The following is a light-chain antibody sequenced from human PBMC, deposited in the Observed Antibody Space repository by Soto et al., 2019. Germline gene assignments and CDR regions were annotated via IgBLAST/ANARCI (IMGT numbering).Light chain of an antibody. V-gene: IGKV1-33*01. CDR1: QDIRKY. CDR3: QQYESLIT. J-gene: IGKJ4*01. CDR2: GAS. Sequence: DIQMTQSPSSLSASVGDRVTITCQASQDIRKYLHWYQQKPGKAPKLLIYGASNLETGVPSRFSGSGSGTDFTFTISSLQPEDISTYYCQQYESLITFGGGTKVEIK.